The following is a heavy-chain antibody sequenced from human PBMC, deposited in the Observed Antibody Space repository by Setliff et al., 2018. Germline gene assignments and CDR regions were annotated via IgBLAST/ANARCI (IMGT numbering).Heavy chain of an antibody. CDR3: ARESAGDESVRHLYYTDV. CDR1: GGSISPYF. J-gene: IGHJ6*03. Sequence: PSETLSLTCTVSGGSISPYFWSWIRQPPGKGLEWIGYIYHNGNTNFNPSLKTRVTMSVDPSKNQFALNLRSVTAADTAVYYCARESAGDESVRHLYYTDVWGRGTTVTVSS. CDR2: IYHNGNT. V-gene: IGHV4-59*01. D-gene: IGHD1-1*01.